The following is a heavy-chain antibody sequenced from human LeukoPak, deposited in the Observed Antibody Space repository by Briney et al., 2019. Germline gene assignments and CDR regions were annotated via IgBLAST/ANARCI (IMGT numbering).Heavy chain of an antibody. Sequence: SQTLSLTCTVFGGSISSGDYYWGWIRQHPGKGLEWIGYIFYSGTTYYNPSLKSRVTISVDTSKNQFSLKLSSVTAADMAVYYCARTIVALSSSFDIWGQGTMVTVSS. J-gene: IGHJ3*02. CDR2: IFYSGTT. V-gene: IGHV4-31*03. CDR1: GGSISSGDYY. D-gene: IGHD5-12*01. CDR3: ARTIVALSSSFDI.